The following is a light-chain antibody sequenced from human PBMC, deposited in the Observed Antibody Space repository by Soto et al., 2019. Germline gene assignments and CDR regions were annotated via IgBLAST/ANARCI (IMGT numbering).Light chain of an antibody. CDR2: AAS. CDR1: QSISSY. Sequence: DIQMTQSPSSLSASVRDRVTITCRASQSISSYLNWYQQKPGKAPKLLIYAASSLQSGVPSRFSGSGSGTDFTFTISSLQPEDIAVYYCQQRSNLITFGQGTRLEI. CDR3: QQRSNLIT. V-gene: IGKV1-39*01. J-gene: IGKJ5*01.